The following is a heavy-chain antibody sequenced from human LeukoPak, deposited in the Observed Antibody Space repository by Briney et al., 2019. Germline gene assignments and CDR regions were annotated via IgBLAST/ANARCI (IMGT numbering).Heavy chain of an antibody. D-gene: IGHD3-10*01. Sequence: SETLSLTCAVYGGSFSGYYWSWIRQPPGKGLEWIGEINHSGSTNYNPSLKSRVTISVDTSKNQFSLKLSSVTAADTAVYYCARGRTYYYGSGSPNGFDYWGQGTLVTVSS. CDR2: INHSGST. J-gene: IGHJ4*02. V-gene: IGHV4-34*01. CDR1: GGSFSGYY. CDR3: ARGRTYYYGSGSPNGFDY.